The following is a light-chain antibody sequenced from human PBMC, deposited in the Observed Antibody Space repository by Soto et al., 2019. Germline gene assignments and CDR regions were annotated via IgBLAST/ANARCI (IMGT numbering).Light chain of an antibody. CDR3: QQYNSYSWT. V-gene: IGKV1-5*01. Sequence: DIRMTQSPSSLSASVGDRVTMTCRASQSISSWLAWYQQKPGKAPKLLIYDASSLESGVPSRFSGSGSGTEFTLTISSLQPDDFATYYCQQYNSYSWTFGQGTKVDNK. J-gene: IGKJ1*01. CDR2: DAS. CDR1: QSISSW.